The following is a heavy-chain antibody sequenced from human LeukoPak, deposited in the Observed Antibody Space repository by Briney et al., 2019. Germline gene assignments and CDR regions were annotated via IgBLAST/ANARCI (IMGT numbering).Heavy chain of an antibody. CDR2: IHPSSGGT. J-gene: IGHJ3*02. Sequence: ASVKVSCKASGYTFTGYSMHWVRQAPGQGLEWMGWIHPSSGGTNYAQKFQGRVTMTRDTSISTAYMEMSRLRSDDTAVYYCARNLWFGESSDAFDMWGQGTMVTVSS. CDR1: GYTFTGYS. V-gene: IGHV1-2*02. CDR3: ARNLWFGESSDAFDM. D-gene: IGHD3-10*01.